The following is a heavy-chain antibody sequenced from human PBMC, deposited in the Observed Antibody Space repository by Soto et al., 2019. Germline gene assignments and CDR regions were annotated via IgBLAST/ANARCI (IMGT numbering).Heavy chain of an antibody. CDR2: ISSSSSYT. D-gene: IGHD1-26*01. V-gene: IGHV3-11*06. CDR3: ARDRGRGAPDY. Sequence: QVQLVESRGGLVKPGGSLRLSCAASGFTFSDYYMSWIRQAPGKGLEWVSYISSSSSYTNYADSVKGRFTISRDNAKNSLYLQMNSLRAEDTAVYYCARDRGRGAPDYWGQGTLVTVSS. CDR1: GFTFSDYY. J-gene: IGHJ4*02.